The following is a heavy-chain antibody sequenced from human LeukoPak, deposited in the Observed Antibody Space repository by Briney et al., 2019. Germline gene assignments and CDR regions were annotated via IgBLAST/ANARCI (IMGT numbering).Heavy chain of an antibody. V-gene: IGHV3-23*01. CDR2: ISGSGGST. Sequence: GGSLRLSCAASGFTFSSYAMSWVRQAPGKGLEWVSAISGSGGSTYYADSVKGRFTISRDNSKNTLYLQMNSLRAEDTAVYYCAKDSIVVVPAAIEGAFDCWGQGTLVTVSS. CDR3: AKDSIVVVPAAIEGAFDC. D-gene: IGHD2-2*01. CDR1: GFTFSSYA. J-gene: IGHJ4*02.